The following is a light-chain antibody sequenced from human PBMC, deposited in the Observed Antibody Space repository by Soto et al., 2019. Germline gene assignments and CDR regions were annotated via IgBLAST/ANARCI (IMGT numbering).Light chain of an antibody. J-gene: IGLJ3*02. Sequence: QSALTQPASVSGSPGQSITLSCTGTSSDVGGYDYVSWYQQHPGKAPKLIISEVSNRPSGVSNRFSGSKSGNTASLTISGLQAEDEADYYFSSYSSSSIWVFGGGTKLTVL. CDR1: SSDVGGYDY. V-gene: IGLV2-14*01. CDR2: EVS. CDR3: SSYSSSSIWV.